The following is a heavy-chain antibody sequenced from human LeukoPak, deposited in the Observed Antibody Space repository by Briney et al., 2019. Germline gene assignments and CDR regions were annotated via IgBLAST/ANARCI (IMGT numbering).Heavy chain of an antibody. J-gene: IGHJ4*02. CDR3: ARRQGCSSTSCPPDY. V-gene: IGHV5-51*01. D-gene: IGHD2-2*01. CDR2: VYPGDSDT. Sequence: GESLKISCKASGFTFTNYWIGWVRQMPGKGLEWMGIVYPGDSDTRYSPSFQGQVTISVDKSISTAYLQWRSLKASDTAMYYCARRQGCSSTSCPPDYWGQGTLVTVSP. CDR1: GFTFTNYW.